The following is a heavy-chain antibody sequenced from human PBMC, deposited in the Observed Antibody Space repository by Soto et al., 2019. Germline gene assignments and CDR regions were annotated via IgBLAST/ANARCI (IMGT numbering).Heavy chain of an antibody. V-gene: IGHV4-59*01. CDR3: ARGSIAARRVGWFDP. D-gene: IGHD6-6*01. Sequence: SETLSLTCTVSGGSISSYYWSWIRQPPGKGLEWIGYIYYSGSTNYNPSLKSRVTISVDTSKNQFSLKLSSVTPADTAVYYCARGSIAARRVGWFDPWGQGTLVTVSS. J-gene: IGHJ5*02. CDR1: GGSISSYY. CDR2: IYYSGST.